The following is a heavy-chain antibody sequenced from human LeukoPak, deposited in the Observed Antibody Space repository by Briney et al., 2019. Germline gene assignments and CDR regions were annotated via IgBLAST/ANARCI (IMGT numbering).Heavy chain of an antibody. CDR2: ISGVGGST. CDR1: GFTFTTYA. D-gene: IGHD3-10*01. J-gene: IGHJ4*02. V-gene: IGHV3-23*01. Sequence: PGGSLRLSCAASRFTSGFTFTTYAMSWVRQAPGKGLEWVSSISGVGGSTYYADSVKGRFTISRDNSKDTLFLQMNSLSAEDTAVYYCAKQRYGSGNYLVHFDYWGQGTLVTVSS. CDR3: AKQRYGSGNYLVHFDY.